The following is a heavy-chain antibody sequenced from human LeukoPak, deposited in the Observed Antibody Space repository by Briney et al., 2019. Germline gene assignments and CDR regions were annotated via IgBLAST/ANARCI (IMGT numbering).Heavy chain of an antibody. J-gene: IGHJ4*02. V-gene: IGHV1-18*01. CDR1: GYTFTSYG. D-gene: IGHD2-2*01. Sequence: ASVKVSCKASGYTFTSYGISWVRQAPGEGLEWMGWISAYNGNTNYAQKLQGRVTMTTDTSTSTAYMELRSLRSDDTAVYYCAREEDSYPAAMFTSDYWGQGTLVTVSS. CDR2: ISAYNGNT. CDR3: AREEDSYPAAMFTSDY.